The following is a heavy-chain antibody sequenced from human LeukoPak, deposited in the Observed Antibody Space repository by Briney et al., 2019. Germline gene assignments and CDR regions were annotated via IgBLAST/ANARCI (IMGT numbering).Heavy chain of an antibody. CDR1: GFNFFTYG. CDR2: IWYDGSNK. V-gene: IGHV3-33*01. CDR3: ARDGDYGDLNFDY. Sequence: GGSLRLSCAASGFNFFTYGMHWVRQAPGKGLEWVAVIWYDGSNKYYADSVKGRFTISRDNSKSTLSLQMNSLRAEDTAVYYCARDGDYGDLNFDYWGQGTLVTVSS. D-gene: IGHD4-17*01. J-gene: IGHJ4*02.